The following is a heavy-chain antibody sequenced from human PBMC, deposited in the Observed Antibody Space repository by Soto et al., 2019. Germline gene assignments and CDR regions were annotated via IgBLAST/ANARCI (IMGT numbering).Heavy chain of an antibody. Sequence: EVQLVESGGGLVKPGGSLRLSCAASGFTFSSYSMNWVRQAPGKGLEWVSSISSSSSYIYYADSVKGRFTISRDNAKNSLYLQRNSLRAEDTAVYYCARDGIRYCSGGSCYSDWYFDLWGRGTLVTVSS. V-gene: IGHV3-21*01. CDR3: ARDGIRYCSGGSCYSDWYFDL. CDR1: GFTFSSYS. CDR2: ISSSSSYI. J-gene: IGHJ2*01. D-gene: IGHD2-15*01.